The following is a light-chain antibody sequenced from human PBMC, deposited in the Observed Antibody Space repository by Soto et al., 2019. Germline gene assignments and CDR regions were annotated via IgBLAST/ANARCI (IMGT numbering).Light chain of an antibody. J-gene: IGKJ4*01. CDR2: GSS. V-gene: IGKV1-17*01. Sequence: DIQMTQSPSSLSASVGDRVAITCRASQGIRNDLGWYQQTPGKAPKRVIYGSSSLQSGVPSRFSGSGYGTEFTLTISSLQPEDFSTYFCLQYNSVPLTVGGWTKMEIK. CDR3: LQYNSVPLT. CDR1: QGIRND.